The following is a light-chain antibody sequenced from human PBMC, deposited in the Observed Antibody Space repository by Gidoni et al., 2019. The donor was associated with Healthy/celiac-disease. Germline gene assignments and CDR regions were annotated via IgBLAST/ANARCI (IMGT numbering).Light chain of an antibody. CDR3: QQYNNCACP. V-gene: IGKV3-15*01. CDR2: GAS. CDR1: QSVSNN. Sequence: EIMRTQSPSPLSVSPGERATLSCRASQSVSNNLAWYQQTPGQAPRLLIYGASTRATGIPARFCGSVSGTVFTLTISTLQSEDFAVYHCQQYNNCACPFGPGTKLEIK. J-gene: IGKJ2*02.